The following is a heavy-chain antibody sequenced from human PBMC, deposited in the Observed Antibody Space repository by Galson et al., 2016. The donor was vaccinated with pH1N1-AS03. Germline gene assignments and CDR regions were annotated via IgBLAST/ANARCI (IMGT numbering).Heavy chain of an antibody. Sequence: SLRLSCAASGFAFSHYGMHWVRQAPGKGLEWVAVISYGGNNDYYGDSLKGRFTISRDNSRNTLYLQMNNRSAEAPAVYYCSRDEYSDYDTYYSGMDVWGQGTTVTVSS. V-gene: IGHV3-33*01. CDR1: GFAFSHYG. J-gene: IGHJ6*02. D-gene: IGHD5-12*01. CDR2: ISYGGNND. CDR3: SRDEYSDYDTYYSGMDV.